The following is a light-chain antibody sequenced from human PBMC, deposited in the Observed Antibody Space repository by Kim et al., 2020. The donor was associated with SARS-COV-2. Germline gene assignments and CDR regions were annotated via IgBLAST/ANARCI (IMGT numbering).Light chain of an antibody. CDR1: QSVLYSSNNKNF. J-gene: IGKJ3*01. CDR2: WAS. Sequence: DIVMTQSPDSLAVSLGERATINCKSSQSVLYSSNNKNFLAWYQQKPGQPPRLLIYWASSRESGVPDRFSGSGSGTDFTLTINSLQAEDVAVYYCQQYLSPPFTFGPGTKVDIK. V-gene: IGKV4-1*01. CDR3: QQYLSPPFT.